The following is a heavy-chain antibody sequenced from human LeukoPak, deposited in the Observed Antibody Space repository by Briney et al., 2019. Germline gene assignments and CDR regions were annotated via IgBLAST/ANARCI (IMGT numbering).Heavy chain of an antibody. CDR2: ISTSGGTT. Sequence: GGSLRLSCAASGFTFSDYAMRWVRQAPGKELEWVSAISTSGGTTVYADSVKGRFTISRDNSRNTLYLQMNSLRAEDTAVYYCASRSGGYRHFDDWGQGTLVTVSS. V-gene: IGHV3-23*01. J-gene: IGHJ4*02. CDR1: GFTFSDYA. CDR3: ASRSGGYRHFDD. D-gene: IGHD3-10*01.